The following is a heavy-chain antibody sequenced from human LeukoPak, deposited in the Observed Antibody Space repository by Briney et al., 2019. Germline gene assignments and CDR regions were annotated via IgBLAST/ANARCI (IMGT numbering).Heavy chain of an antibody. CDR2: IYYSGST. J-gene: IGHJ5*02. CDR3: ARVVAYSSSSHWFDP. D-gene: IGHD6-13*01. Sequence: SETLSLTCTASGGSISSSSYYWGWIRQPPGKGLEWIGSIYYSGSTYYSPSLKSRVTISVDTSKNQFSLKLSSVTAADTAVYYCARVVAYSSSSHWFDPWGQGTLVTVSS. V-gene: IGHV4-39*07. CDR1: GGSISSSSYY.